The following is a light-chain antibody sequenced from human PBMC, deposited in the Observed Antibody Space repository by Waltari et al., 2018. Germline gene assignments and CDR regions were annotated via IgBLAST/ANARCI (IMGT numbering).Light chain of an antibody. CDR3: QSYDSSLIASV. V-gene: IGLV1-40*01. CDR2: GNN. Sequence: QSGLTQPPSVSGAPGQSVTIPCTGTSPNIGADSDLHWYQVLPGTAPKLLIFGNNHRPSGVPDRFSGSKSGTSASLAITGLQAEDEADYYCQSYDSSLIASVFGGGTKLTVL. J-gene: IGLJ2*01. CDR1: SPNIGADSD.